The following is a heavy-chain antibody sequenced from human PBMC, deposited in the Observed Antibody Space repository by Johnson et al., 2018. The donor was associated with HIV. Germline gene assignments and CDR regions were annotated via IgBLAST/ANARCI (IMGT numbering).Heavy chain of an antibody. Sequence: VQLVESGGGLVQPGGSLRLSCAASGFTFSSYAMSWVRQAPGKGLEWVSAISGSGGSTYYADSVKGRFTISRDKSKNTLSLQMSSLRVEDTAVYFCASWGGLNHMGDPFDIWGQGTMVTVSS. CDR3: ASWGGLNHMGDPFDI. D-gene: IGHD3-16*01. V-gene: IGHV3-23*04. J-gene: IGHJ3*02. CDR1: GFTFSSYA. CDR2: ISGSGGST.